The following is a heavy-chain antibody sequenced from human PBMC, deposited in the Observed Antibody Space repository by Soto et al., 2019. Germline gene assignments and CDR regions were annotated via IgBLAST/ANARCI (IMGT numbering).Heavy chain of an antibody. CDR2: INHSGNT. V-gene: IGHV4-34*01. CDR3: ARDGSERPATY. D-gene: IGHD3-10*01. CDR1: GDSFSGHY. J-gene: IGHJ4*02. Sequence: PSETLSLTCAVYGDSFSGHYCSWIRQSPGKGLEWIGEINHSGNTNYKSSLKSRVTMSVDTSKNQFSLKLTSVTAADTAVYYCARDGSERPATYWGQGILVTVSS.